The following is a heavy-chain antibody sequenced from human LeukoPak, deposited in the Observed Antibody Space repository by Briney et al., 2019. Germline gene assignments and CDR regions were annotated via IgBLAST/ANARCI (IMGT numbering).Heavy chain of an antibody. CDR3: AKGAPAPPYYHDSSGHQHFDY. Sequence: PGASLRLSCAASGFTFSSYAMSWVRQAPGKGLEWVSAISGSGGSTYYADSVKGRFTISRDNSKNMQYLQMNSLRAEDTAVYYCAKGAPAPPYYHDSSGHQHFDYWGQGTLVTVSS. D-gene: IGHD3-22*01. V-gene: IGHV3-23*01. J-gene: IGHJ4*02. CDR2: ISGSGGST. CDR1: GFTFSSYA.